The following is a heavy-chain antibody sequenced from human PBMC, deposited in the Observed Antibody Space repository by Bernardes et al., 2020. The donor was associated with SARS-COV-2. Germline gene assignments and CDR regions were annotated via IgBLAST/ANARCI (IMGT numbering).Heavy chain of an antibody. Sequence: SETLSLTCTVSGGSISSYYWSWIRQPAGKGLEWIGRIYTSGSTNYNPSLKSRVTMSVDTSKNQFSLKLSSVTAADTAVYYCARGTAAGPFVYYYYYMDVWGKGTTVTVSS. J-gene: IGHJ6*03. D-gene: IGHD6-13*01. V-gene: IGHV4-4*07. CDR1: GGSISSYY. CDR2: IYTSGST. CDR3: ARGTAAGPFVYYYYYMDV.